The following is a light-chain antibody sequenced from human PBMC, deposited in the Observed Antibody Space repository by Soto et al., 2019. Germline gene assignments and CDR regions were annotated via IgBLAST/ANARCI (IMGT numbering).Light chain of an antibody. CDR1: QSVSSSY. Sequence: EMVLTQSAGTLYLSPGERATLSCRAGQSVSSSYLAWYQQKPGQAPRLVIYGASSRATGIPDMFSGNRSGTDVTVTICRPETEDFEGYHCHQYDSSPLTFGGGTKV. CDR2: GAS. CDR3: HQYDSSPLT. V-gene: IGKV3-20*01. J-gene: IGKJ4*01.